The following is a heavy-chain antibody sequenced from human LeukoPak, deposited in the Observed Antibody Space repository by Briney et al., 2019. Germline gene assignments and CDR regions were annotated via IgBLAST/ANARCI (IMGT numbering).Heavy chain of an antibody. Sequence: GGSLRLSCAASGFTFSSYAMSWVRQAPGKGLEWVSAISGSGGSTYYADSAKGRFTISRDNSKNTLHLQMNSLRAEDTAVYYCAKDSPDSSSSHFDYWGQGTLVTVSS. J-gene: IGHJ4*02. CDR1: GFTFSSYA. V-gene: IGHV3-23*01. CDR2: ISGSGGST. CDR3: AKDSPDSSSSHFDY. D-gene: IGHD6-6*01.